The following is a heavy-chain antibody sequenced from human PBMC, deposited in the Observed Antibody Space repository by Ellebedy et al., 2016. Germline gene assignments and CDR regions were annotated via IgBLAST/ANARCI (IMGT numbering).Heavy chain of an antibody. CDR3: ARDTFYAAAGGGFDY. CDR2: IYYSGST. Sequence: SETLSLTXTVSGGSISSSSYYWGWIRQPPGKGLEWIGSIYYSGSTYYNPSLKSRVTISVDTSKNQFSLKLSSVTAADTAVYYCARDTFYAAAGGGFDYWGQGTLVTVSS. V-gene: IGHV4-39*07. CDR1: GGSISSSSYY. D-gene: IGHD6-13*01. J-gene: IGHJ4*02.